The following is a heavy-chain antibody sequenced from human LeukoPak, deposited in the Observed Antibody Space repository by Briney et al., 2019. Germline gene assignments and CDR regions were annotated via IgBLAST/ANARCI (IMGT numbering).Heavy chain of an antibody. V-gene: IGHV1-69*05. CDR2: IIPIFGTA. Sequence: SVKVSCKTSGYTFTNYGISWVRQAPGQGLEWMGRIIPIFGTANYAQKFQGRVTITTDESTSTAYMELSSLRSEDTAVYYCARARGYSYGPPGDAFDIWGQGTMVTVSS. D-gene: IGHD5-18*01. J-gene: IGHJ3*02. CDR1: GYTFTNYG. CDR3: ARARGYSYGPPGDAFDI.